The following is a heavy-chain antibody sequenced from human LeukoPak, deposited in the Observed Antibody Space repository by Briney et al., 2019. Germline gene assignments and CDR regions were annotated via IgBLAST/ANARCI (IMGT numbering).Heavy chain of an antibody. CDR2: ISPYNGDT. CDR1: GYTFFDSG. Sequence: ASVKVSCKASGYTFFDSGINGVRQAPGQGLEWMGWISPYNGDTKYTQNLQGSVSMTTDTSTSTPYMELRSLRSDDTAVYFCTRGGNYYGFDYWGQGTLVTVTS. J-gene: IGHJ4*02. D-gene: IGHD1-26*01. CDR3: TRGGNYYGFDY. V-gene: IGHV1-18*01.